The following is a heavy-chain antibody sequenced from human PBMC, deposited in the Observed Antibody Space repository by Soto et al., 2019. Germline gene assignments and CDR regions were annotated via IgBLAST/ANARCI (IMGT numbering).Heavy chain of an antibody. D-gene: IGHD2-15*01. V-gene: IGHV1-2*02. CDR2: INPNSGGT. J-gene: IGHJ5*02. CDR3: ARDFQRYCSGGSCYWFDP. CDR1: GYTFTSYY. Sequence: VASVKVSCKASGYTFTSYYMRWVRQAPGQGLEWMGWINPNSGGTNYAQKFQGRVTMTRDTSISTAYMELSRLRSDDTAVYYCARDFQRYCSGGSCYWFDPWGQGTLVTVSS.